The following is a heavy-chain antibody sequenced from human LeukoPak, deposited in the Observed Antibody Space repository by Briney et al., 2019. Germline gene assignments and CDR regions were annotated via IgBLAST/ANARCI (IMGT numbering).Heavy chain of an antibody. J-gene: IGHJ4*02. V-gene: IGHV1-69*04. CDR3: ARSGAAAGENDY. CDR1: GGTFNNYA. CDR2: IIPIFAIA. Sequence: SVKVSCKSFGGTFNNYAITWVRQAPAKGLEWRGRIIPIFAIANYAQRFRGRVTITADKSTSTVYMDLSSLRSEDTAVYYCARSGAAAGENDYWGQGTQVTVSS. D-gene: IGHD6-13*01.